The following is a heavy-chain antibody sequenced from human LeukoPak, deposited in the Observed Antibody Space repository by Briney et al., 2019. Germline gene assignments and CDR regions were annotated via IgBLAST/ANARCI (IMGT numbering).Heavy chain of an antibody. CDR2: ISGSGGST. CDR1: GFTFSSYA. J-gene: IGHJ2*01. V-gene: IGHV3-23*01. CDR3: AKGRLPGWYFDL. Sequence: PGGSLRLSCAASGFTFSSYAMSWVRQAPGKGLEWVSAISGSGGSTYYADSVKGRFTISRDNSKNTLYLQMNSLRAEDTALYYCAKGRLPGWYFDLWGRGTLVTVSS. D-gene: IGHD5-12*01.